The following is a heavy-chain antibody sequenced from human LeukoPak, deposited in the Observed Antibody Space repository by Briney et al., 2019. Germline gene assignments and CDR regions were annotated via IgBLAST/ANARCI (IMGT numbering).Heavy chain of an antibody. CDR1: GFTLSSYA. Sequence: GGSLRLSCAASGFTLSSYAMHWVRQAAGKGLEWVAVISCDGSNKFYADSVKGRFTISRDNSKNTLYVQMNSLRAEDTAVYYCAKDLYGGSENYYLLDMWGQGTMVTVSS. V-gene: IGHV3-30*18. CDR3: AKDLYGGSENYYLLDM. CDR2: ISCDGSNK. J-gene: IGHJ3*02. D-gene: IGHD3-10*01.